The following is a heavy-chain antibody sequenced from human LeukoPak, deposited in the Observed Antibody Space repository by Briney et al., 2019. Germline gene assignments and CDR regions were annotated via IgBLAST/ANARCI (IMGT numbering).Heavy chain of an antibody. CDR2: IYTSGST. J-gene: IGHJ4*02. CDR3: ARDAGGYCSSTSCYTGGIDY. Sequence: SETLSLTCIVSGASFGSDSFWSWIRQPAGKGLEWIGRIYTSGSTNYNPSLKSRVTMSVDTSKNQFSLKLSSVTAADTAVYYCARDAGGYCSSTSCYTGGIDYWGQGTLVTVSS. CDR1: GASFGSDSF. V-gene: IGHV4-4*07. D-gene: IGHD2-2*02.